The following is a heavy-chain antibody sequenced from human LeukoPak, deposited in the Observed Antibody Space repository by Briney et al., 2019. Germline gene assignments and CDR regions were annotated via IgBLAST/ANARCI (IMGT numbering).Heavy chain of an antibody. CDR1: GASIIGYF. CDR2: IYYSGST. V-gene: IGHV4-59*01. J-gene: IGHJ4*02. Sequence: SETLSLTCSVSGASIIGYFWSWIRQPPGKGLEWIGYIYYSGSTNYNPSLKSRVTISLDTSKNQFSLKLSSVTAADTAMYYCARVSRGNSVGGDYWGQGTLVTVSS. D-gene: IGHD4-23*01. CDR3: ARVSRGNSVGGDY.